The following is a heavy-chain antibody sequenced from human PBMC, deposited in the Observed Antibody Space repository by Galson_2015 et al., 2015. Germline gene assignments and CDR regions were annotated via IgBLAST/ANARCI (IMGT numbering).Heavy chain of an antibody. CDR2: ISYDGSNK. CDR1: GFTFSSYG. D-gene: IGHD1-7*01. CDR3: ARPANWNYPFSASDI. Sequence: SLRLSCAASGFTFSSYGMHWVRQAPGKGLEWVAVISYDGSNKYYADSVKGRFTISRDNSKNTLYLQMSSLRPDDTAVYFCARPANWNYPFSASDIWGQGTMVTVSS. V-gene: IGHV3-30*03. J-gene: IGHJ3*02.